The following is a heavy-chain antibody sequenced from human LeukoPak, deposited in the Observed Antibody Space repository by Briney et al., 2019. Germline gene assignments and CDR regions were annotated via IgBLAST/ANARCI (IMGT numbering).Heavy chain of an antibody. CDR3: AKDVVAYRGSGWYGAYFDY. V-gene: IGHV3-9*03. Sequence: GRSLRLSCAASGFTFDDYAMHWVRQAPGKGLEWVSGISWNSGSIGYADSVKGRFTISRDNAKNSLYLQMNSLRAEDMALYYCAKDVVAYRGSGWYGAYFDYWGQGTLVTVSS. CDR2: ISWNSGSI. CDR1: GFTFDDYA. D-gene: IGHD6-19*01. J-gene: IGHJ4*02.